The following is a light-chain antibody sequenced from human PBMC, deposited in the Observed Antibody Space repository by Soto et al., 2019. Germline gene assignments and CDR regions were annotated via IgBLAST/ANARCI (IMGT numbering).Light chain of an antibody. V-gene: IGKV3-20*01. CDR3: QQYNNWPRT. CDR1: QSVSNDY. CDR2: SVS. Sequence: EMVLTQSPGTLSLSPGDRATLSCRASQSVSNDYLAWFQQKPGQTPRLLIYSVSSRATGIPDRFSGSGSGTDFTLTISSLQSEDFAVYYCQQYNNWPRTFGQGTKVDIK. J-gene: IGKJ1*01.